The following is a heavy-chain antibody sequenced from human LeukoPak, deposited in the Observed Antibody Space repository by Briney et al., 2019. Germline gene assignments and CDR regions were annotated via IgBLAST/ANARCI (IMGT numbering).Heavy chain of an antibody. CDR3: ARDRHPYSSGWLPADY. V-gene: IGHV3-23*01. J-gene: IGHJ4*02. CDR1: GFTFSSYA. D-gene: IGHD6-19*01. Sequence: GGSLRLSCAASGFTFSSYAMSWVRQAPGKGLEWVSAISGSGGSTYYADSVKGRFTISRDNSKNTLYLQMNSLRAEDTAVYYCARDRHPYSSGWLPADYWGQGTLVTVSS. CDR2: ISGSGGST.